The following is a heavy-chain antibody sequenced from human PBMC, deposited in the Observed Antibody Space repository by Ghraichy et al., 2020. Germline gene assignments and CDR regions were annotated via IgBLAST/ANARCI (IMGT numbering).Heavy chain of an antibody. Sequence: SETLSLTCTVSGGSIISSSYYWGWIRQPPGKGLEWIGSIYYSGSTYYNPSLKSRVTISVDTSKNQFSLKLSSVTAADTAVYYCARLDSGSYYGNFDYWGQGTLVTVSS. D-gene: IGHD1-26*01. CDR1: GGSIISSSYY. CDR2: IYYSGST. J-gene: IGHJ4*02. CDR3: ARLDSGSYYGNFDY. V-gene: IGHV4-39*01.